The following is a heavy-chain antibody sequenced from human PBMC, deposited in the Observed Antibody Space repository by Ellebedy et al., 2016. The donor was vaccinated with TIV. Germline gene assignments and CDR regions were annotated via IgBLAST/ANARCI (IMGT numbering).Heavy chain of an antibody. Sequence: SETLSLTCAVSGGSISSSNWWSWVRQPPGKGLEWIGEIYHSGSTTYNPSVKSRVTISVDKSKNQFSLKLSSVTAADTAVYYCARARTMIVGGGFDYWGQGTLVTVSS. CDR2: IYHSGST. V-gene: IGHV4-4*02. J-gene: IGHJ4*02. CDR1: GGSISSSNW. CDR3: ARARTMIVGGGFDY. D-gene: IGHD3-22*01.